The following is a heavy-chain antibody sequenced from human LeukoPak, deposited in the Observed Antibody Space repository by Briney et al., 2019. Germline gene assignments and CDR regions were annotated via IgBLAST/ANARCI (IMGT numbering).Heavy chain of an antibody. J-gene: IGHJ3*02. CDR3: AKEITRYSGTDDAFDI. Sequence: PGGFLRLSCAASGFTFSNYAMSWVRQAPGKGLEWVSAISGSGGSTYYADSVKGRFTISRDNSKNTLYLQMNSLRAEDTAVYYCAKEITRYSGTDDAFDIWGQGTMVTVSS. V-gene: IGHV3-23*01. CDR1: GFTFSNYA. CDR2: ISGSGGST. D-gene: IGHD1-26*01.